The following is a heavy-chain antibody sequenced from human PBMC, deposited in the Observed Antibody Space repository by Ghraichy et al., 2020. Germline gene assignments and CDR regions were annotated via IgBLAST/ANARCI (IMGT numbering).Heavy chain of an antibody. CDR2: IWYDGSNK. CDR1: GFTFSSYG. J-gene: IGHJ6*02. D-gene: IGHD3-3*01. Sequence: GGSLRLSCAASGFTFSSYGMHWVRQAPGKGLEWVAVIWYDGSNKYYADSVKGRFTISRDNSKNTLYLQMNSLRAEDTAVYYCARDGVDTYDFWSGPASYYYYYGMDVWGQGTTVTVSS. CDR3: ARDGVDTYDFWSGPASYYYYYGMDV. V-gene: IGHV3-33*01.